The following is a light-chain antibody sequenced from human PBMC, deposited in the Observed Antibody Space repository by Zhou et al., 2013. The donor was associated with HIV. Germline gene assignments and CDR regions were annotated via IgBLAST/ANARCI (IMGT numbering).Light chain of an antibody. J-gene: IGKJ1*01. V-gene: IGKV3-15*01. CDR2: AAS. Sequence: EIVLTQSPGTLSLSPGETASLSCRASQSVYSSYVAWYQHKPGQAPRLLIYAASTRASGIPARFIGSGSGTEFTLTISSLQSEDFAFYYCLQYNNWPQTFGQGTKVEIK. CDR1: QSVYSSY. CDR3: LQYNNWPQT.